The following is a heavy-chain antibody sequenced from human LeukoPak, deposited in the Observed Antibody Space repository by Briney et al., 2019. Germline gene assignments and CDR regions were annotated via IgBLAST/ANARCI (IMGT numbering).Heavy chain of an antibody. Sequence: PGGSLRLSCAASGFTFSDYLMSWVRQAPGKGLEWVSYIGPSGTTLYYADSVKGRFTISRDDAKNSLYLQLSSLRAEETAVYYCARASYNWNWGQGTLVTVSS. CDR2: IGPSGTTL. D-gene: IGHD1-20*01. CDR1: GFTFSDYL. J-gene: IGHJ4*02. CDR3: ARASYNWN. V-gene: IGHV3-11*01.